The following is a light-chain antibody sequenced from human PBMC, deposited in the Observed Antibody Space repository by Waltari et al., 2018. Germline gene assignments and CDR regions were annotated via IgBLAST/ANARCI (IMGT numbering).Light chain of an antibody. CDR2: GVT. V-gene: IGLV2-14*03. Sequence: QSVLTQPAVVTGSPGQSITISCIGSNSDIANYASVSWYQQHPGTAPKLLIHGVTHRPSGISDRFSGSKSGNTASLTISGLQPEDEADYICSSYTSRSTSFGGGTKLIVL. CDR1: NSDIANYAS. CDR3: SSYTSRSTS. J-gene: IGLJ2*01.